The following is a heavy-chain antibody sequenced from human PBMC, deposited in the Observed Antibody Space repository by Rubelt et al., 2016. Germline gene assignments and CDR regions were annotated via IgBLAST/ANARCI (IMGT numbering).Heavy chain of an antibody. J-gene: IGHJ4*02. V-gene: IGHV4-34*01. Sequence: QVQLQQWGAGLLKPSETLSLTCGVYGGSFSGYYWTWIRQPPGKGLEWIGEINQSGSTNYNPSLKSRVTVSVDTSKKQFSLKLSSGTAADTAVYYCAKYYGSESYSIDYWGQGTLVTVSS. D-gene: IGHD3-10*01. CDR2: INQSGST. CDR1: GGSFSGYY. CDR3: AKYYGSESYSIDY.